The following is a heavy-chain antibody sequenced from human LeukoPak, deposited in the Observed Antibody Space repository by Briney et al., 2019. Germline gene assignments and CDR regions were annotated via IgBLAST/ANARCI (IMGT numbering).Heavy chain of an antibody. CDR2: INPSTSST. CDR1: GYTFTSYY. CDR3: ARDQHYQLPCDY. J-gene: IGHJ4*02. D-gene: IGHD2-2*01. Sequence: ASVKVSCKASGYTFTSYYVHWVRQAPGQGLEWMGMINPSTSSTSYAQKFQGRVTMTRDTSTSTVYMELSSLRSEDTAVYYCARDQHYQLPCDYWGRGTLVTVSS. V-gene: IGHV1-46*01.